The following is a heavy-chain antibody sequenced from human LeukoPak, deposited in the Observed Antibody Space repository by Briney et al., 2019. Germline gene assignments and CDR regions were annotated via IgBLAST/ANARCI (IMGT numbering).Heavy chain of an antibody. CDR2: ISSSGSTI. V-gene: IGHV3-48*03. CDR3: AELGITMIGGV. J-gene: IGHJ6*04. CDR1: GFTFSSYE. D-gene: IGHD3-10*02. Sequence: GGSLRLSCAASGFTFSSYEMNWVRQAPGKGLEWVSNISSSGSTIYYADSVKGRFTISRDNAKNSLYLQMNSLRAEATAVYYCAELGITMIGGVWGKGTTVTISS.